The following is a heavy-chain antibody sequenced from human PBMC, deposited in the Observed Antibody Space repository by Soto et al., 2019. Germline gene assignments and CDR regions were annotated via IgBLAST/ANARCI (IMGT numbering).Heavy chain of an antibody. CDR3: ARVRPTDYVGNYNNGMDV. CDR1: GGTLSNYA. CDR2: IIPTFNTA. D-gene: IGHD4-17*01. V-gene: IGHV1-69*01. J-gene: IGHJ6*02. Sequence: QVQLVQSGAEVKKPGSSVKVSCKASGGTLSNYAFTWVRQAPGQGLEWMGGIIPTFNTANYAQKFQGRVTTTADESTSTGYMEVNSLRSEDTAVYYCARVRPTDYVGNYNNGMDVWGQGTTVTVSS.